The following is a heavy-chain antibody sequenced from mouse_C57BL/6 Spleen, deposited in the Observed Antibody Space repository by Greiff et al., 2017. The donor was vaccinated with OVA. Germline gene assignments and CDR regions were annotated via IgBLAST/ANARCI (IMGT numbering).Heavy chain of an antibody. J-gene: IGHJ2*01. CDR2: INPGSGGT. D-gene: IGHD1-2*01. CDR3: ARDYITDYCLDT. V-gene: IGHV1-54*01. Sequence: QVQLQQSGAELVRPGTSVKVSCKASGYAFTNYLIEWVKQRPGQGLEWIGVINPGSGGTNSNEKFKGKATLTADKSSSTAYVQLSSLTSEDSAVYYGARDYITDYCLDTGGQGTTLTGSS. CDR1: GYAFTNYL.